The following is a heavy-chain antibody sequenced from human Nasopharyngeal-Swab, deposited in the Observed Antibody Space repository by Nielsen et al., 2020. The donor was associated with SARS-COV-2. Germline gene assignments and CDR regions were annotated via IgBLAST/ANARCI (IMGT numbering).Heavy chain of an antibody. D-gene: IGHD6-13*01. CDR3: GASSRAFDI. CDR2: ISYDGSNK. CDR1: GFTSSSYA. V-gene: IGHV3-30-3*01. Sequence: GGSLRLSCAASGFTSSSYAMHWVRQAPGKGLEWVAVISYDGSNKYYADSVKGRFTISRDNSKNTLYLQMNSLRAEDTAVYYCGASSRAFDIWGQGTMVTVSS. J-gene: IGHJ3*02.